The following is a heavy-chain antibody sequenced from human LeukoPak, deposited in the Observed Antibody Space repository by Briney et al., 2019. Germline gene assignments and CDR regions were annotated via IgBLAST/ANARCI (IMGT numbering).Heavy chain of an antibody. D-gene: IGHD3-22*01. Sequence: SETLSLTCTVSGGSISSSSYYWGWIRQPPGTGLEWIGSIYYSGSTYYNPSLKSRVTISVDTSKNQFSLKLSSVTAADTAVYYCARHPYYYGSSGYYRDWGQGTLVTVSS. V-gene: IGHV4-39*01. CDR2: IYYSGST. CDR1: GGSISSSSYY. J-gene: IGHJ4*02. CDR3: ARHPYYYGSSGYYRD.